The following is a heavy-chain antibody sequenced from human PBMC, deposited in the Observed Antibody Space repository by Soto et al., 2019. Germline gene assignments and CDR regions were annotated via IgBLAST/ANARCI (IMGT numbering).Heavy chain of an antibody. Sequence: SSVQVSCKASGGTFSSYAISWVRQAPGQGLEWMGGTFPMFGKANYAQKFQGRVTISADKSTSTAYMELSSLASEDTAVYYCATVDISTWIDGSDAWGHGNTVT. CDR1: GGTFSSYA. CDR3: ATVDISTWIDGSDA. D-gene: IGHD6-13*01. V-gene: IGHV1-69*06. CDR2: TFPMFGKA. J-gene: IGHJ6*02.